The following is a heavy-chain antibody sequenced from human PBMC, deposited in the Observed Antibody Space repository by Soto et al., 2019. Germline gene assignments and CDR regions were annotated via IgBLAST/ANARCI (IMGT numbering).Heavy chain of an antibody. CDR1: GGSISSGDYY. Sequence: SETLSLTCTVSGGSISSGDYYWSWIRQPPGKGLEWIGYIYYSGSTYYNLSLKSRVTISVYTSKNQFSLKLSSVTAADTAVYYCARVGAAMRRFDYWGQGTLVTVSS. D-gene: IGHD5-18*01. CDR2: IYYSGST. J-gene: IGHJ4*02. V-gene: IGHV4-30-4*01. CDR3: ARVGAAMRRFDY.